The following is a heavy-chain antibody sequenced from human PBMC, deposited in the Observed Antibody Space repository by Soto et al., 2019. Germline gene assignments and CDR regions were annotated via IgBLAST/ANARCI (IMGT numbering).Heavy chain of an antibody. CDR2: IYYTVST. Sequence: QVQLQESGPGLVKPSQTLSLTCSVSGASISSGNYYWSWIRQHPGKGLEWIGYIYYTVSTYYNPSLRSRITISEDMSKNHFSLRLSSVTAADTAVYYCARGREEAGGPFDYGGQGTMVTVSS. V-gene: IGHV4-31*03. J-gene: IGHJ4*02. D-gene: IGHD3-10*01. CDR3: ARGREEAGGPFDY. CDR1: GASISSGNYY.